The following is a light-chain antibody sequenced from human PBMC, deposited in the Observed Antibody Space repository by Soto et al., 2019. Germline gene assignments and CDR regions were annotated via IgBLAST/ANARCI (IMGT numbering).Light chain of an antibody. CDR1: QSIASN. V-gene: IGKV3-15*01. J-gene: IGKJ4*01. CDR2: GGS. CDR3: QQFNNWPLT. Sequence: EVVMTQSPASLSLSPGERATLSCRASQSIASNLAWYQQKPGQAPRLLIYGGSARAAGIPGRFSGSWSGTDFTLTISRLQSEDFAVYYCQQFNNWPLTFGGGTKVEIK.